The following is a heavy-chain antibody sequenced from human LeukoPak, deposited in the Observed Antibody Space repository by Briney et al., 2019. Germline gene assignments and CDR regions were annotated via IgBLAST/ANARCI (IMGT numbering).Heavy chain of an antibody. Sequence: SETLSLTCAVYGGSFSGYYWSWIRQPPGKGLEWIGEINHSGSTNYNPSLKSRVTISVDTSKNQFSLKLSSVTAADTAVYYCARGGGSSGWGQGTLVTVSS. D-gene: IGHD6-25*01. CDR3: ARGGGSSG. CDR2: INHSGST. J-gene: IGHJ4*02. V-gene: IGHV4-34*01. CDR1: GGSFSGYY.